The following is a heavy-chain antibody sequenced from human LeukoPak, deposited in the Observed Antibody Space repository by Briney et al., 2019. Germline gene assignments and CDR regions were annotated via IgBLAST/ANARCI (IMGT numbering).Heavy chain of an antibody. J-gene: IGHJ4*02. V-gene: IGHV2-5*01. D-gene: IGHD1-26*01. CDR2: IYWNDDA. CDR1: GFSLTTSGVG. Sequence: SGPTLVTLTQPLTLTCSFSGFSLTTSGVGVSWIRQPLVIALESLALIYWNDDALYTPSLKNRLTITKDTSKNQVVLTMTNMDPVDTATYFCAHRVPGGTSRLDYWGRGTLVTVSS. CDR3: AHRVPGGTSRLDY.